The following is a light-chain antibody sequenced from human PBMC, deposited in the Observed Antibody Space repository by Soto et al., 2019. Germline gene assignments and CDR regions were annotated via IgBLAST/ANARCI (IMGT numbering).Light chain of an antibody. Sequence: DIQMTQSPSTLSASVGDRVTITCRASQSISSWLAWYQQKPGTAPKLLIYTASTLERGVPSRFSGSGSGTEFTLTISSLQLDDFATYYCQQYNSYPWTFGQGTKVEIK. CDR1: QSISSW. V-gene: IGKV1-5*03. CDR2: TAS. J-gene: IGKJ1*01. CDR3: QQYNSYPWT.